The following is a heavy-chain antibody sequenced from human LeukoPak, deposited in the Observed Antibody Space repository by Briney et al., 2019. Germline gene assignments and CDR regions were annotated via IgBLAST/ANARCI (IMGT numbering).Heavy chain of an antibody. J-gene: IGHJ4*02. D-gene: IGHD2-2*02. CDR3: ASAGPAATPSTFDY. Sequence: GGSLRLSCAASGFTFSSYAMHWVRQAPGKGLEWVAVISYDGSNKYYADSVKGRFTISRDNSKNTLYLQMNSLRTEDTAVYYCASAGPAATPSTFDYWGQGTLVTVSS. V-gene: IGHV3-30-3*01. CDR2: ISYDGSNK. CDR1: GFTFSSYA.